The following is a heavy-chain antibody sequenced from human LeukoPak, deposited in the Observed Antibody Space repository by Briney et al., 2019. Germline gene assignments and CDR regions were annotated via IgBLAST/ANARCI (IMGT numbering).Heavy chain of an antibody. CDR1: GGLISSGGYY. CDR3: ARGMVPAAMLGHWFDP. CDR2: IYYSGST. Sequence: NTSQTLSLTCTVSGGLISSGGYYWSWIRQHPGKGLEWIGYIYYSGSTYYNPSLKSRVTISVDTSKNQFSLKLSSVTAADTAVYYCARGMVPAAMLGHWFDPWGQGTLVTVSS. V-gene: IGHV4-31*03. J-gene: IGHJ5*02. D-gene: IGHD2-2*01.